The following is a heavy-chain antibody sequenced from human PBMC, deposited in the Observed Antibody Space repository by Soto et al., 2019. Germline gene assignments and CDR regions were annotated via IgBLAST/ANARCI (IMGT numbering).Heavy chain of an antibody. J-gene: IGHJ3*01. CDR2: INSDGSST. D-gene: IGHD3-10*01. Sequence: EVQLVESGGGLVQPGGSLRLSCAASGFTFSSYWMHWVRQAPGKGLVWVSRINSDGSSTSYADSVKGRFTISRDNAKNTLYLQMNSLRAEDTAVYYCATPVLLWFGDAVDFWGQGTMVTVSS. CDR3: ATPVLLWFGDAVDF. V-gene: IGHV3-74*01. CDR1: GFTFSSYW.